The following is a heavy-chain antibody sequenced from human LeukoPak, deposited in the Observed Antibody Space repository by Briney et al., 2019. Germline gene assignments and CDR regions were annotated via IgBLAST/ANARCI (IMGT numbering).Heavy chain of an antibody. CDR2: IKEDGSVI. Sequence: GGSLRLSCLGSGFGFSNYWMTWLRKAPGEGLEWVAIIKEDGSVIYYADSVKGRFTISRDNAKNSVYLQMNSLRVEDTALYYCATGRWFGEFAGSAFEDWGQGTLVTVSS. D-gene: IGHD3-10*01. V-gene: IGHV3-7*01. CDR1: GFGFSNYW. CDR3: ATGRWFGEFAGSAFED. J-gene: IGHJ4*02.